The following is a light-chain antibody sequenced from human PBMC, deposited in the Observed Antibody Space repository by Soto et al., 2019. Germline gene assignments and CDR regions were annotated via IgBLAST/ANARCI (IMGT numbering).Light chain of an antibody. CDR1: QSVSSY. CDR3: QQRSNRPYT. J-gene: IGKJ2*01. V-gene: IGKV3-11*01. CDR2: DAS. Sequence: EIVLTQSPATLSLSPGERATLSCRASQSVSSYLAWYQQKPGQAPRLLIYDASNRATGIPARFSGSGSGTEFTLTISSLEPDDFAVYYCQQRSNRPYTFGHWTKLEIK.